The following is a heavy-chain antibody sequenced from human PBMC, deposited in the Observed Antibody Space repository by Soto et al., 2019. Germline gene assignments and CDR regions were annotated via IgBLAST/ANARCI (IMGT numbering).Heavy chain of an antibody. Sequence: SETLSLTCVVSNFSISSGYYWGWIRQSPGKGLEWIASIYRSGTTSYNPSLKSRVTISVDPSKNQFSLMLTAVTAADTAVYYCARTHGGSYYSVFNYWGRGSLVTVSS. J-gene: IGHJ4*02. CDR1: NFSISSGYY. D-gene: IGHD1-26*01. CDR2: IYRSGTT. V-gene: IGHV4-38-2*01. CDR3: ARTHGGSYYSVFNY.